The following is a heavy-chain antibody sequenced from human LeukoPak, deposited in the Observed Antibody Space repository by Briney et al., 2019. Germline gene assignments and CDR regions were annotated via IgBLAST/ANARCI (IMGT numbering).Heavy chain of an antibody. Sequence: GGSLRLSCAASGFIFSSYAMTWVRQAPGRGLEWLSTISGSGTTTYYVDSVKGRFTVSRDNSKNTLYLQMSSLRAEDTAVYYCTRSKSSSYFDYWGQGTLVTVSS. CDR3: TRSKSSSYFDY. CDR2: ISGSGTTT. J-gene: IGHJ4*02. V-gene: IGHV3-23*01. CDR1: GFIFSSYA. D-gene: IGHD6-6*01.